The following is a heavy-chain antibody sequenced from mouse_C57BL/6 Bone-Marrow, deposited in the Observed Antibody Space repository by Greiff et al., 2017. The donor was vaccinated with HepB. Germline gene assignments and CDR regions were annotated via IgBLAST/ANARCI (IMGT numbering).Heavy chain of an antibody. D-gene: IGHD1-1*01. V-gene: IGHV1-72*01. CDR3: ARWDYGSSYGYAMDY. CDR2: IDPNSGGT. J-gene: IGHJ4*01. Sequence: QVQLKESGAELVKPGASVKLSCKASGYTFTSYWMHWVKQRPGRGLEWIGRIDPNSGGTKYNEKFKSKATLTVDKPSSTAYMQLSSLTSEDSAVYYCARWDYGSSYGYAMDYWGQGTSVTVSS. CDR1: GYTFTSYW.